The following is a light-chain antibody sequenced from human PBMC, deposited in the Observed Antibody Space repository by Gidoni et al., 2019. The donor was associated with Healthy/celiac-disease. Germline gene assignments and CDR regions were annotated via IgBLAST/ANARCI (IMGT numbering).Light chain of an antibody. Sequence: DIQMTQSPSSLSASVGDRVTITCRASQSISSYLNWYQQKPGKAPKLLIYAASSLQSGVPSRFSGSGSGTDFTLTISSLQPEDVATYYWQQSYSTPGTFXQXTKVEIK. CDR1: QSISSY. CDR3: QQSYSTPGT. J-gene: IGKJ1*01. V-gene: IGKV1-39*01. CDR2: AAS.